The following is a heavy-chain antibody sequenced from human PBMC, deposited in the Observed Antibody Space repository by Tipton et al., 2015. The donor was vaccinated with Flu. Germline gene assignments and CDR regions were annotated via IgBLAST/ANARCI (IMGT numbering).Heavy chain of an antibody. V-gene: IGHV3-43D*03. CDR2: ISWDGGST. Sequence: SLRLSCAASGLTFDGYDVHWVRQAPGKGLEWVSVISWDGGSTFYADSVRGRFTVSRDNSENSLYLQMNGLRAEDTAVYYCARDEGVVNYYFGMDVWGQGTTVTVSS. J-gene: IGHJ6*01. CDR1: GLTFDGYD. CDR3: ARDEGVVNYYFGMDV.